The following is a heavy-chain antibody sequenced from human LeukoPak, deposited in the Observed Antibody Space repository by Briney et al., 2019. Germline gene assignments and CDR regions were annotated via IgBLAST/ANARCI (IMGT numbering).Heavy chain of an antibody. Sequence: GGSLRLSCAASGLIFSSYWMSWVRQAPGKGLEWVANIKKDGSEKYYVDSVKGRFTISRDNAKNSLYLQMNSLRADDTAVYHCARQETSSYNGAFDIWGQGTMDTVSS. J-gene: IGHJ3*02. V-gene: IGHV3-7*01. D-gene: IGHD1-26*01. CDR1: GLIFSSYW. CDR2: IKKDGSEK. CDR3: ARQETSSYNGAFDI.